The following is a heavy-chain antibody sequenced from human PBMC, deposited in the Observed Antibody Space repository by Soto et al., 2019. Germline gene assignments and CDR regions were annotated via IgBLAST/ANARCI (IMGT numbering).Heavy chain of an antibody. D-gene: IGHD1-1*01. J-gene: IGHJ5*02. CDR3: ARDRDHWNDAYWFDP. CDR1: GGSISSYY. Sequence: QVQLQESGPGLVKPSETLSLTCTVSGGSISSYYWSWIRKPPGKGLEWIGYIYYSGSTNYNPSLKSRVTISVDTSKTQCSLKLSSVTAADTAVYYCARDRDHWNDAYWFDPWGQGTLVTVSS. CDR2: IYYSGST. V-gene: IGHV4-59*01.